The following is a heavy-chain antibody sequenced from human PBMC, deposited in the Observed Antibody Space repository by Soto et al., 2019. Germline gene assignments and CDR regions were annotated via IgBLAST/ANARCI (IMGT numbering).Heavy chain of an antibody. CDR3: ARLAAGMVNFDY. J-gene: IGHJ4*02. Sequence: QLQLQESGPGLVKPSETLSLTCTVSGGSISSSSYYWGWIRPPPGKGLEWIGSIYYRGSTYYNPSLKSRVTISVDTSKNQFALKLSSVTAADTAVYYCARLAAGMVNFDYWGQGTLVTVSS. CDR2: IYYRGST. D-gene: IGHD6-13*01. V-gene: IGHV4-39*01. CDR1: GGSISSSSYY.